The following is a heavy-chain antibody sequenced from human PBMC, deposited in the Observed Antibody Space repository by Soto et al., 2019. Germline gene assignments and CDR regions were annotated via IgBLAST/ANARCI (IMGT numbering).Heavy chain of an antibody. V-gene: IGHV4-39*01. CDR2: IYYTGST. Sequence: SETLSLTFTLSGGSVSSSSYYWVWIRQPPGKGLDWIGTIYYTGSTSYSPSLKVPVTISVDTSKPQFYLKVSSVTATDTAVYYCAGRRAGGYYFDYWGQGTLVTVSS. CDR3: AGRRAGGYYFDY. D-gene: IGHD1-26*01. J-gene: IGHJ4*02. CDR1: GGSVSSSSYY.